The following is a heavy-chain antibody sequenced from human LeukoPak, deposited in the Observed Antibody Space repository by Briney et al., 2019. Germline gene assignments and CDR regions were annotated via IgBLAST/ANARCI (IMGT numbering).Heavy chain of an antibody. CDR3: ARDQTVYCSSTSCHGNYWYYYMDV. V-gene: IGHV3-7*01. J-gene: IGHJ6*03. Sequence: GGSLRLSCAASGFTFSSYAMHWVRQAPGKGLEWVASISQDGAARTYLDSVKGRFTISRDNAKNSLYLQMNSLRAEDTAVYYCARDQTVYCSSTSCHGNYWYYYMDVWGKGTTVTVSS. CDR2: ISQDGAAR. D-gene: IGHD2-2*01. CDR1: GFTFSSYA.